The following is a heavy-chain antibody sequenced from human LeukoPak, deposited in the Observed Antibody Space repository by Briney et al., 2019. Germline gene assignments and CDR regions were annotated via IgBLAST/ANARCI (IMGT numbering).Heavy chain of an antibody. V-gene: IGHV1-69*05. J-gene: IGHJ4*02. CDR1: GGTFSSYA. CDR3: ARAGGYYYDNSGYYFTH. CDR2: IIPIFGTA. Sequence: GASVKVSCKASGGTFSSYAISWVRQAPGQGLEWMGGIIPIFGTANYAQKFQGRVTITTDESTSTAYMELSSLRSEDTAVYYCARAGGYYYDNSGYYFTHWGQGTLVTVSS. D-gene: IGHD3-22*01.